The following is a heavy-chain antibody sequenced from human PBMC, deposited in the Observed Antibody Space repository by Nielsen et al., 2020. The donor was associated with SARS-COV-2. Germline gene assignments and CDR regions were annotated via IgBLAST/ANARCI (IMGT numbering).Heavy chain of an antibody. Sequence: SETLSLTCAVYGGSFSGYYWSWIRQPPGKGLEWIGEINHSGSTNYNPSLKSRVTISVDTSKNQFSLKLSSVTAADTAVYYCARGRGSRVTGYFQHWGQGTLVTVSS. CDR3: ARGRGSRVTGYFQH. D-gene: IGHD2-21*02. V-gene: IGHV4-34*01. J-gene: IGHJ1*01. CDR1: GGSFSGYY. CDR2: INHSGST.